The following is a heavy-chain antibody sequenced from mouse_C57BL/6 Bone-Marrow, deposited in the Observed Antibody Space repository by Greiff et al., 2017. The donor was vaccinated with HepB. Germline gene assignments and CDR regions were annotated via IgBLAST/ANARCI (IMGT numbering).Heavy chain of an antibody. D-gene: IGHD2-2*01. CDR2: ISSGSSTI. J-gene: IGHJ4*01. V-gene: IGHV5-17*01. Sequence: EVKLMESGGGLVKPGGSLKLSCAASGFTFSDYGMHWVRQAPEKGLEWVAYISSGSSTIYYADTVKGRFTISRDNAKNTLFLQMTSLRSEDTAMYYCAIWLGERYAMDYWGQGTSVTVSS. CDR3: AIWLGERYAMDY. CDR1: GFTFSDYG.